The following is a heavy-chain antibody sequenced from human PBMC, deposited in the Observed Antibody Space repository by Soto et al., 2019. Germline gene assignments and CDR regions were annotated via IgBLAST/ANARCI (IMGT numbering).Heavy chain of an antibody. CDR2: ISYDGSNK. Sequence: PGGSLRLSCAASGFTFSSYAMHWVRQAPGKGLERVAVISYDGSNKYYADSVKGRFTISRDNSKNTLYLQMNSLRAEDTAVYYCARAYYDFWSGPNYYYYGMDVWCQGTTVTVSS. D-gene: IGHD3-3*01. V-gene: IGHV3-30-3*01. CDR3: ARAYYDFWSGPNYYYYGMDV. CDR1: GFTFSSYA. J-gene: IGHJ6*02.